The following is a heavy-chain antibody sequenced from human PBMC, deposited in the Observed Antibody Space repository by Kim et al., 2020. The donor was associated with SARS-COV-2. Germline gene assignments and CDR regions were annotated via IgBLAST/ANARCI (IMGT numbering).Heavy chain of an antibody. D-gene: IGHD6-13*01. CDR1: GYTFTNFD. CDR2: MNPNTGNA. V-gene: IGHV1-8*01. J-gene: IGHJ5*01. CDR3: AKVGSNRANWFDS. Sequence: ASVKVSCKASGYTFTNFDIDWVRQATGQGLEWMGWMNPNTGNAAYAQNFQGRVTMTRDTSIGTAYMELSSLRSEDTAVYFCAKVGSNRANWFDSWGQGTLLTVSS.